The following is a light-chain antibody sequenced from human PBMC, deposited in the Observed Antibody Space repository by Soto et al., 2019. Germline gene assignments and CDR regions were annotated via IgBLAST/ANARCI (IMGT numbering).Light chain of an antibody. CDR2: GAS. Sequence: EIVLTQSPGTLSLSPGERATLSCRASQSVTNNYLAWFQQKPGQAPRLLMYGASSRATGIPDRFTGSGSGTDFTLTITTLEPEDFAVYYCQQYGSSPRTFGLGTKVDIK. CDR3: QQYGSSPRT. CDR1: QSVTNNY. J-gene: IGKJ1*01. V-gene: IGKV3-20*01.